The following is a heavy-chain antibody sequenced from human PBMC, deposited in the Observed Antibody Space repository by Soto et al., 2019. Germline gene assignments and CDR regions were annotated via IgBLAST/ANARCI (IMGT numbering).Heavy chain of an antibody. CDR1: GGSISSYY. V-gene: IGHV4-59*08. Sequence: QVQLQESGPGLVKPSETLSLTCTVSGGSISSYYWSWIRQPPGKGLEWIGYIYYSESTNNNPSLKTQVTTSQDTPTTQSSLKLSSVPAPDTAVYYCPRRWRATVDYWGQGTLATVSS. D-gene: IGHD2-15*01. CDR2: IYYSEST. J-gene: IGHJ4*02. CDR3: PRRWRATVDY.